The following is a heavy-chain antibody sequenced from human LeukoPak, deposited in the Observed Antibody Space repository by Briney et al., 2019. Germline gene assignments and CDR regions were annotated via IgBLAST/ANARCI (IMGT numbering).Heavy chain of an antibody. Sequence: ASVKISCKVSGYTFTDYYMHWVQQAPGQGLEWMGWISAYNGNTNYAQKLQGRVTMTTDTSTSTAYMELRSLRADDTAVYYCARSESDYVWGSYRPIDYWGQGTLVTVSS. V-gene: IGHV1-18*04. CDR2: ISAYNGNT. CDR1: GYTFTDYY. J-gene: IGHJ4*02. CDR3: ARSESDYVWGSYRPIDY. D-gene: IGHD3-16*02.